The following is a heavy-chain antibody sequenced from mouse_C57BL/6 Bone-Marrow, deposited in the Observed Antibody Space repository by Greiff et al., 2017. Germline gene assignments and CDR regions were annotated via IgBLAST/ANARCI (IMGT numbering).Heavy chain of an antibody. V-gene: IGHV5-17*01. CDR1: GFTFSDYG. CDR3: ARRAGPYYYGSSWDY. D-gene: IGHD1-1*01. Sequence: EVQLVESGGGLVKPGGSLKLSCAASGFTFSDYGMHWVRQAPEKGLEWVAYISSGSSTIYYADTVKGRFTISRDNAKNTLFLQMTSLRSEDTAMYYCARRAGPYYYGSSWDYWGQGTTLTVSS. J-gene: IGHJ2*01. CDR2: ISSGSSTI.